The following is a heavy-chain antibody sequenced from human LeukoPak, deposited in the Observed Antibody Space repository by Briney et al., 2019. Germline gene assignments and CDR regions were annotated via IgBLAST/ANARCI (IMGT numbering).Heavy chain of an antibody. CDR2: IIPIFGTA. J-gene: IGHJ6*02. Sequence: RASVKVSCKASGGTFSSYAISWVRQAPGQGLEWMGGIIPIFGTANYAQKLQGRVTMTTDTSTSTAYMELRSLRSDDTAVYYCARSYDFWSGYYPPTYYYYGMDVWGQGTTVTVSS. V-gene: IGHV1-69*05. CDR3: ARSYDFWSGYYPPTYYYYGMDV. D-gene: IGHD3-3*01. CDR1: GGTFSSYA.